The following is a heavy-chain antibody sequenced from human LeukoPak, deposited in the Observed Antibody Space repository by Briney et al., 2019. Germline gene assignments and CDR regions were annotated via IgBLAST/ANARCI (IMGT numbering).Heavy chain of an antibody. D-gene: IGHD2-2*01. CDR3: ARGLGYCSSTSCYGGDY. CDR1: GFTFNTYW. CDR2: INTDETTT. Sequence: GGSLRLSCAASGFTFNTYWMHWVRQAPGKGLVWVSLINTDETTTNYADSVKGRFTISRDNAKNTLYLHMNTLRAEDTAVYYCARGLGYCSSTSCYGGDYWGQGTLVTVSS. J-gene: IGHJ4*02. V-gene: IGHV3-74*01.